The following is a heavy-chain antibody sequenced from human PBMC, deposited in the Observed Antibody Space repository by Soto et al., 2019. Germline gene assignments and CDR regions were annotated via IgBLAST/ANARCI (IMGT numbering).Heavy chain of an antibody. V-gene: IGHV3-33*01. D-gene: IGHD3-10*02. CDR2: IWSDATNK. Sequence: QVQLVESGGGVVQPGRSLRLSCAASGFTFSSYGMHWVRQAPGKGLEWVAVIWSDATNKYYADSVKGRFTISRDNSKNTVYLQMNGLRAEDTAMYYWARAPADYDVLNWGQGTLVTVSS. CDR3: ARAPADYDVLN. J-gene: IGHJ4*02. CDR1: GFTFSSYG.